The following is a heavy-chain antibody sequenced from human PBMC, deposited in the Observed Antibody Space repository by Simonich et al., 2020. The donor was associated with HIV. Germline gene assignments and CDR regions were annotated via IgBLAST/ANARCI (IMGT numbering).Heavy chain of an antibody. V-gene: IGHV1-2*02. CDR3: ARQRGGDDAFDI. D-gene: IGHD2-21*02. Sequence: QVQLVQSGAEVKKPGASVKISCKASGYTFTGYHMHWVRQAPGQGLGWMGGIDPKSGSTNVARKFQGRVTMTRDTSISTVYRELSSLRSDDTAVYYCARQRGGDDAFDIWGHGTMVTVSS. CDR2: IDPKSGST. J-gene: IGHJ3*02. CDR1: GYTFTGYH.